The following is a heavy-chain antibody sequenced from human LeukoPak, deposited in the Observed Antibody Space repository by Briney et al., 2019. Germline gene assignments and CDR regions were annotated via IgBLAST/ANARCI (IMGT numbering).Heavy chain of an antibody. CDR2: IYHSGST. V-gene: IGHV4-30-2*01. CDR1: GGSISSGGYS. CDR3: ARAPGYCSGGSCYSYYFDY. J-gene: IGHJ4*02. D-gene: IGHD2-15*01. Sequence: SQTLSLTCAVSGGSISSGGYSWSWLRQPPGTGLEWIGYIYHSGSTYYNLSLKSRVAISVDRSKNQFSLKLSSVTAADTAVYYCARAPGYCSGGSCYSYYFDYWGQGTLVTVSS.